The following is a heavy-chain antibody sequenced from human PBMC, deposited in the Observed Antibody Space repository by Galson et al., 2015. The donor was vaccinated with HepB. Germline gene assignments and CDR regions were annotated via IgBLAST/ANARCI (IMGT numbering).Heavy chain of an antibody. CDR2: ISAYNGNA. D-gene: IGHD1-26*01. Sequence: SVKVSCKASGYTFTSYGISWVRQAPGQGLEWMGWISAYNGNANYAQKLQGRVTMTTDTSTSTAYMELRSLRSDDTAVYYCARGPHSGSYGYPVGTNWFDPWGQGTLVTVSS. CDR1: GYTFTSYG. V-gene: IGHV1-18*01. CDR3: ARGPHSGSYGYPVGTNWFDP. J-gene: IGHJ5*02.